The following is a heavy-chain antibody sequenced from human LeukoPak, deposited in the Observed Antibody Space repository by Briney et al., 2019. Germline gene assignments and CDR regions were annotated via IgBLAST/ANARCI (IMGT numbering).Heavy chain of an antibody. Sequence: PGGSLRLPCAASGFTFSSYAMSWVRQAPGKGLEWVSGISGSGGTTYYADSVKGRFTISRDNSKNTLYLQMNSLRAEDTAVYYCAKVFGNWYLDYWGQGTLVTVSS. J-gene: IGHJ4*02. V-gene: IGHV3-23*01. CDR2: ISGSGGTT. CDR3: AKVFGNWYLDY. CDR1: GFTFSSYA. D-gene: IGHD6-13*01.